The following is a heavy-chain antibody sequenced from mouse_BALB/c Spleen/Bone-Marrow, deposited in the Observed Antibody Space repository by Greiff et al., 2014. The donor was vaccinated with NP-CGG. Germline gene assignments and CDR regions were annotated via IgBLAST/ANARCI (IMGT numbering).Heavy chain of an antibody. D-gene: IGHD2-14*01. CDR2: ISYDGTN. Sequence: DVQLVESGPGLVKPSQSLSLTCSVTGYSITSGYFWNWIRQFPGNKLEWMGYISYDGTNNYNPSLKNRISITRDTSKNHFFLKLNSVTTGDTATYYGARVSYRCNRYFDVWGAGTPVTVSA. CDR1: GYSITSGYF. V-gene: IGHV3-6*02. J-gene: IGHJ1*01. CDR3: ARVSYRCNRYFDV.